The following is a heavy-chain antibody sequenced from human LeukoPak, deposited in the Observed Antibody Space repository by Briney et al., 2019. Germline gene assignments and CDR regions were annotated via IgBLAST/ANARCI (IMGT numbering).Heavy chain of an antibody. J-gene: IGHJ5*02. CDR3: AREHYYGSGENFFDP. Sequence: ASVKVSCKASGYTFTTHAIHWVRQAPGQRLEWMGWINPANGNTKYSQKFQGGVTITRDTSASTAYIQLSSLTSEDTAVYYCAREHYYGSGENFFDPWGQGTLVTVSS. V-gene: IGHV1-3*01. D-gene: IGHD3-10*01. CDR2: INPANGNT. CDR1: GYTFTTHA.